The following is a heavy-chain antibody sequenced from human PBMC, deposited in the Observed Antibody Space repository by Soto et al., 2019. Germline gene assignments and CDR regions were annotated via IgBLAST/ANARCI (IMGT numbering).Heavy chain of an antibody. J-gene: IGHJ4*02. CDR2: INAGNGNT. V-gene: IGHV1-3*01. Sequence: ASVKVSCKASGYTFTSYAMHWVRQAPGQRLEWMGWINAGNGNTKYSQKIQGRVTITRDTSASTAYMELSSLRFEDTALYYCARYFDWLLHFDYWGQGTLVTVSS. CDR1: GYTFTSYA. CDR3: ARYFDWLLHFDY. D-gene: IGHD3-9*01.